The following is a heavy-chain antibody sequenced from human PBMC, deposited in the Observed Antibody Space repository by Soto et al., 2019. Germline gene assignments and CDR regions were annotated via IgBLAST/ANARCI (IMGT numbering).Heavy chain of an antibody. CDR2: ISSSSSTI. D-gene: IGHD2-15*01. CDR1: GFTFSSYS. CDR3: ARDQGGYCSGGSCNYGMDV. J-gene: IGHJ6*02. V-gene: IGHV3-48*02. Sequence: GGSLRLSCAASGFTFSSYSMNWVRQAPGKGLEWVSYISSSSSTIYYADSVKGRFTISRDNAKNSLYLQMNSLRDEDTAVYYCARDQGGYCSGGSCNYGMDVWGQGTTVTVS.